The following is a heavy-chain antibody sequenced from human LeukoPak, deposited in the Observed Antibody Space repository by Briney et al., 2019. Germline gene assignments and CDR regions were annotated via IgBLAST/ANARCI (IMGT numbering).Heavy chain of an antibody. CDR2: VNHSGST. CDR1: GGSFSGYY. CDR3: ARQSSGLNYYYYYMDV. J-gene: IGHJ6*03. D-gene: IGHD6-19*01. Sequence: SETLSLTCAVYGGSFSGYYWTWIRQSPGKGLEWIGEVNHSGSTDSNPSLKSRVTISVDTSKNQFSLKLSSVTAADTAVYYCARQSSGLNYYYYYMDVWGKGTTVTVSS. V-gene: IGHV4-34*01.